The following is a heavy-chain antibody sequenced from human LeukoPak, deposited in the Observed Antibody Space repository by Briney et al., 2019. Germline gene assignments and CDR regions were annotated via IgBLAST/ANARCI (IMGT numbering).Heavy chain of an antibody. CDR3: VRGVVTAPQTFDY. D-gene: IGHD2-21*02. CDR2: IFYSGST. Sequence: SETLSLTGTVSGGSISSFYWSWIRQRPGKGLEWIGYIFYSGSTNYNPSLKSRVTISVDTSKNQFSLKLSSVTAADTAVYSCVRGVVTAPQTFDYWGQGTLVTVSS. J-gene: IGHJ4*02. V-gene: IGHV4-59*01. CDR1: GGSISSFY.